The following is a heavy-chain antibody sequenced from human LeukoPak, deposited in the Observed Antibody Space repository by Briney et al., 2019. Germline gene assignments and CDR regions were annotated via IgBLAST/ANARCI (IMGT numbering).Heavy chain of an antibody. D-gene: IGHD3-3*01. J-gene: IGHJ4*02. Sequence: ASVKVSCKASGYTFTGYYMHWVRQAPGQGLEWMGWINPNSGGTNYAQKFQGWVTMTRDTSISTAYMELSRLRSDDTAVYYCARDSIKGVRFLGYWGQGTLVTVSS. V-gene: IGHV1-2*04. CDR3: ARDSIKGVRFLGY. CDR2: INPNSGGT. CDR1: GYTFTGYY.